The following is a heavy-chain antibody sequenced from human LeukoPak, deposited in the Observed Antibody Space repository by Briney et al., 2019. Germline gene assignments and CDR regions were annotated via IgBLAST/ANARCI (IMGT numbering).Heavy chain of an antibody. CDR2: IYTSGIT. CDR3: ARGDAGRTYSFDY. Sequence: PGGSLRLSCAVSGFTVSSNFMSWVRQAPGKGPEWVSVIYTSGITYYADSVRGRFTISRDNSKNTLYLQMDSLTAEDTAVYYCARGDAGRTYSFDYWGQGTLVTVSS. CDR1: GFTVSSNF. D-gene: IGHD1-26*01. V-gene: IGHV3-66*01. J-gene: IGHJ4*02.